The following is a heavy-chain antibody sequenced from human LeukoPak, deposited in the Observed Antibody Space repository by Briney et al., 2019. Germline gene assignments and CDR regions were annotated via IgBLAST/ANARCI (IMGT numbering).Heavy chain of an antibody. Sequence: SETLSLTCTVSGGSISSYYWSWIRQPAGKGLEWIGRIYTSGSTNYNPSLKSRVTMSVDTSKNQFSLKLCSVTAADTAVYYCARGGYYDSSGYYYKRHLDYWGQGTLVTVSS. J-gene: IGHJ4*02. V-gene: IGHV4-4*07. CDR1: GGSISSYY. D-gene: IGHD3-22*01. CDR3: ARGGYYDSSGYYYKRHLDY. CDR2: IYTSGST.